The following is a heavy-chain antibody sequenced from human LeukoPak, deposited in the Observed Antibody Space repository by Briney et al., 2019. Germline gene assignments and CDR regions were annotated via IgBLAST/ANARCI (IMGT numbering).Heavy chain of an antibody. CDR3: ARGGELPSGPYFDY. V-gene: IGHV4-61*01. Sequence: PSETLSLTCAVSGGSVSSGRYYWSWLRQPPGKGLAYIGYISYSGSSDYNPSLKSRVTISVDTSKNQFSLKLSSVTAADTAVYFCARGGELPSGPYFDYWGQGTLVTVSS. CDR2: ISYSGSS. CDR1: GGSVSSGRYY. J-gene: IGHJ4*02. D-gene: IGHD1-7*01.